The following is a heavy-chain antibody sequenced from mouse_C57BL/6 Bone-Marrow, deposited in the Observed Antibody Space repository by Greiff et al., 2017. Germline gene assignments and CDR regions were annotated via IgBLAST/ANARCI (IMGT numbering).Heavy chain of an antibody. CDR1: GYAFSSYW. CDR2: IYPGDGDT. CDR3: ARSRQLRLRPWFAY. V-gene: IGHV1-80*01. Sequence: VKLMESGAELVKPGASVKISCKASGYAFSSYWMNWVKQRPGKGLEWIGQIYPGDGDTNYNGKFKGKATLTAAKSSSTAYMQLSSLTSEDSAVYCCARSRQLRLRPWFAYWGQGTLVTVSA. J-gene: IGHJ3*01. D-gene: IGHD3-2*02.